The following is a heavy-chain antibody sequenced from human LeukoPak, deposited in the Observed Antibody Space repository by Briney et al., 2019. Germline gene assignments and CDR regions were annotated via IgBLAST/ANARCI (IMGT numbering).Heavy chain of an antibody. CDR3: ARVSRYSNYFDY. V-gene: IGHV1-2*02. Sequence: ASVKVSCNASGYTFTGYYMHWVRQAPGQGLEWMGWINPNSGGTNYAQKFHGTVTMTRDTSTSTVYMELSSLRSEDTAVYYCARVSRYSNYFDYWGQGTLVTVSS. D-gene: IGHD4-11*01. CDR1: GYTFTGYY. CDR2: INPNSGGT. J-gene: IGHJ4*02.